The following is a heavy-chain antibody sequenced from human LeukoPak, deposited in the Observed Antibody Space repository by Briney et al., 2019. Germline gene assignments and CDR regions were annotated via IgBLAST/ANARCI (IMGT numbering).Heavy chain of an antibody. J-gene: IGHJ5*02. D-gene: IGHD3-3*01. V-gene: IGHV7-4-1*02. CDR2: INTNTGNP. CDR3: ARDLITIFGVVIGHGWFDP. CDR1: GYTFTSYG. Sequence: GASVKVSCKASGYTFTSYGISWVRQAPGQGLEWMGWINTNTGNPTYAQGFTGRFVFSLDTSVSTAYLQISSLKAEDTAVYYCARDLITIFGVVIGHGWFDPWGQGTLVTVSS.